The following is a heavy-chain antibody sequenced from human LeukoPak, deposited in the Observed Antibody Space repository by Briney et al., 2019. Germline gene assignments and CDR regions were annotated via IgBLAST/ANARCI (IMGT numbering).Heavy chain of an antibody. D-gene: IGHD3-16*01. CDR2: ISSSAYYI. CDR3: ARVGLVRKQMNAWEDS. J-gene: IGHJ4*02. CDR1: GFTFSTYS. V-gene: IGHV3-21*01. Sequence: GSLRLSCAASGFTFSTYSMNWARQAPGKGLEWVSSISSSAYYIYYADSVKGRFTISRDNAKNSLYLEMKSLRAEDTAVYYCARVGLVRKQMNAWEDSWGQGTLVAVSS.